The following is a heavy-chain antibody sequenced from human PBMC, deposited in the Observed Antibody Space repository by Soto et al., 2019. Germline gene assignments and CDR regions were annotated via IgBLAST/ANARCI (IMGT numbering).Heavy chain of an antibody. CDR2: IYRTGST. Sequence: SETLSLTCAVSGGSFTSNNWWTWVRQPPGQGLEWIGEIYRTGSTNYNPSLKSRVTISLDKSENQFSLKVTSPTAADTAVYYCASRDPGTSVDYWGQGTLVTVSS. D-gene: IGHD1-7*01. CDR3: ASRDPGTSVDY. CDR1: GGSFTSNNW. J-gene: IGHJ4*02. V-gene: IGHV4-4*02.